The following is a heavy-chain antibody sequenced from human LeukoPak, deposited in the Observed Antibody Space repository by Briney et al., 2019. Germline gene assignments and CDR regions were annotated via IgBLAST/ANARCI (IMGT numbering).Heavy chain of an antibody. J-gene: IGHJ6*03. Sequence: SETLSLTCSVPGGAIISHYWSWIRQPPGKGLEWIGHIYYNGSTNYNPSLKSRVTMSVDTSKNHASLKLSSVTAADTGVYYCGRAYFDFWRGFYYYYVDVWVKGTTVTVSS. CDR1: GGAIISHY. CDR2: IYYNGST. V-gene: IGHV4-59*11. D-gene: IGHD3-3*01. CDR3: GRAYFDFWRGFYYYYVDV.